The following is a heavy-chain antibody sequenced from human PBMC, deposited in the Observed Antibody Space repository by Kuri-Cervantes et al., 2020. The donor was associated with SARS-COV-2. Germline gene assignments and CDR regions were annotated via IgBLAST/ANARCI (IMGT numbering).Heavy chain of an antibody. J-gene: IGHJ4*02. Sequence: GESLKISCAASGFSFSQTWMNWVRQAPGKGLEWVGRIKSVTEGGSRECTAPVRGRFSISRDSSTNTLYLEMNRLTPADTGVYYCATGGFDYGYFFDSWGQGVLVTVSS. CDR3: ATGGFDYGYFFDS. V-gene: IGHV3-15*07. CDR2: IKSVTEGGSR. CDR1: GFSFSQTW. D-gene: IGHD5-12*01.